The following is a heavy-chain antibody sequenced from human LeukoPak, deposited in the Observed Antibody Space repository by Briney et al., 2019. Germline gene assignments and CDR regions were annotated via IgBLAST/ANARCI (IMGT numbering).Heavy chain of an antibody. J-gene: IGHJ3*02. V-gene: IGHV1-69*05. D-gene: IGHD6-13*01. CDR3: ARATYSSSWLKTYAFDI. Sequence: SVKVSCKASGGTFSSYAISWVRQAPGQGLEWMGRIIPIFGTANYAQKFQGRVTITTDEPTSTAYMGLSSLRSEDTAVYYCARATYSSSWLKTYAFDIWGQGTMVTVSS. CDR2: IIPIFGTA. CDR1: GGTFSSYA.